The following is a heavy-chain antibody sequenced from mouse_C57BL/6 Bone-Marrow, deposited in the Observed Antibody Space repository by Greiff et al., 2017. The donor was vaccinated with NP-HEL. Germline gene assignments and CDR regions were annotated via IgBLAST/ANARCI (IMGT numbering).Heavy chain of an antibody. CDR1: GYTFTSYW. V-gene: IGHV1-69*01. J-gene: IGHJ1*03. Sequence: QVQLQQPGAELVMPGASVKLSCKASGYTFTSYWMHWVKQRPGQGLEWIGEIDPSDSYTNYNQKFKGKSTLTVDKSSSTAYMQLSSLTSEDSAVYYCARRRDGSRYFDVWGTGTTVTVSS. D-gene: IGHD1-1*01. CDR2: IDPSDSYT. CDR3: ARRRDGSRYFDV.